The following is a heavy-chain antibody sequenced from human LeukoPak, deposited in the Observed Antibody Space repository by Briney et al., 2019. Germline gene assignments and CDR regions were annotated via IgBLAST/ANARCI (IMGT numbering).Heavy chain of an antibody. CDR1: GGSISSYY. D-gene: IGHD1-26*01. V-gene: IGHV4-4*07. CDR3: ASSGSYALMDY. CDR2: IYTSGST. Sequence: SETLSLTCTVSGGSISSYYWSWIRQPAGKGLEWIGRIYTSGSTNYNPSLKSRVTMSVDTSKKQFSLKLSSVTAADTAVYYCASSGSYALMDYWGQGTLVTVSS. J-gene: IGHJ4*02.